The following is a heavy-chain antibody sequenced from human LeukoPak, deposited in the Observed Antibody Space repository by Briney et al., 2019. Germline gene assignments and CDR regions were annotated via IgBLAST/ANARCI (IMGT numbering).Heavy chain of an antibody. V-gene: IGHV3-23*01. J-gene: IGHJ4*02. Sequence: PGGSLRLSCAASGFTFSSYVMSWVRQAPGKGLEWVSAISGSGGSTYYADSVKGRFTISRDNSKNTLYLQMNSLRAEDTAVYYCAKGFTYYYDSSGYYFGYWGQGTLVTVSS. CDR3: AKGFTYYYDSSGYYFGY. CDR2: ISGSGGST. D-gene: IGHD3-22*01. CDR1: GFTFSSYV.